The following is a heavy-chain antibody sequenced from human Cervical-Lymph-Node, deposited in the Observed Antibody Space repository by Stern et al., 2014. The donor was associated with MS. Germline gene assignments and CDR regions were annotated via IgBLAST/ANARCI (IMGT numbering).Heavy chain of an antibody. CDR2: IYPDDSDA. D-gene: IGHD3-16*02. Sequence: VQLVQSGAEVKKPGESLKISCQGSGYSFTNYWIGWVRQMPGKGLEWMGIIYPDDSDARYNPSFRGQVPISADKATNTAYLQWSVLKASDTAMYYCARLVAPGGDAFDVWGQGTIVIVSS. J-gene: IGHJ3*01. V-gene: IGHV5-51*01. CDR1: GYSFTNYW. CDR3: ARLVAPGGDAFDV.